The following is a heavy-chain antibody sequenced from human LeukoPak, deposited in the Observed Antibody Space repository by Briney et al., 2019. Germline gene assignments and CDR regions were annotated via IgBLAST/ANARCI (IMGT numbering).Heavy chain of an antibody. J-gene: IGHJ6*03. CDR2: LSSGDNT. Sequence: PGGSLRLSCAASGFSVSYYYMSWVRQAPGRGLEWVSALSSGDNTHYADSVNGRFTISRDNSKNTLYLQLNSLRAEDTAVYYCASPSSRAARPNYYYYMDVWGKGTTVTVSS. CDR3: ASPSSRAARPNYYYYMDV. V-gene: IGHV3-53*01. CDR1: GFSVSYYY. D-gene: IGHD6-6*01.